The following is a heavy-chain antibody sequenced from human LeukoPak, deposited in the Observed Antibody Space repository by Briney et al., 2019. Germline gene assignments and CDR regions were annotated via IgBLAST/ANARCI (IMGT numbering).Heavy chain of an antibody. Sequence: SETLSLTCTISGGSISSSYWSWIRQPAGKGLEWIGRISTSGTTNYSPSLKGRLTMSIDTSKKQFSLNLRSVTAADTAMYYCARDMGGGWFDPWGQGALVTVSS. D-gene: IGHD1-26*01. CDR3: ARDMGGGWFDP. J-gene: IGHJ5*02. V-gene: IGHV4-4*07. CDR2: ISTSGTT. CDR1: GGSISSSY.